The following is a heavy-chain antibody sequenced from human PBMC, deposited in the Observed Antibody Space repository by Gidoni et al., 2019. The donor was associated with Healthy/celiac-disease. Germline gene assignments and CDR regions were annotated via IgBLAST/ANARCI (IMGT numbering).Heavy chain of an antibody. Sequence: EVPLVESGGGLVTPGGSLRLSCAASGFTFSSYRMHWVRQAPGKGLEWVSSISSSSSYIYYADSGKGRFTISRDNAKNSLYLQMNSLRAEDTAVYYCARDVSVRGDGDYWGQGTLVTVSS. CDR3: ARDVSVRGDGDY. CDR1: GFTFSSYR. V-gene: IGHV3-21*01. J-gene: IGHJ4*02. D-gene: IGHD3-10*01. CDR2: ISSSSSYI.